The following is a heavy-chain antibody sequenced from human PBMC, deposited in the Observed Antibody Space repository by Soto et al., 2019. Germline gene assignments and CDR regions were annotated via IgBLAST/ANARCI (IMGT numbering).Heavy chain of an antibody. D-gene: IGHD7-27*01. CDR1: GGSISSGGYY. CDR2: IYYSGST. J-gene: IGHJ3*02. Sequence: SETLSLTCTVSGGSISSGGYYWSWIRQHPGKGLEWIGYIYYSGSTYYNPSLKSRVTISVDTSKNQFSLKLSSVTAADTAVYYCARDRNQTGDNDAFDIWGQGTMVTVSS. V-gene: IGHV4-31*03. CDR3: ARDRNQTGDNDAFDI.